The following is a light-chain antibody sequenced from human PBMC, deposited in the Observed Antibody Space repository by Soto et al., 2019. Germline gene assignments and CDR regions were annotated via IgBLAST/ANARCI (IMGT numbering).Light chain of an antibody. V-gene: IGKV1-5*03. Sequence: NKMSISAFTVSSSVGDRVTITFRASQSISIWLAWFQQKPGKAPTVLIYKASNLESGVPSRFSGSGSGTEFTLTITSLQPDDFAPYYSQQYHGFSRTFGEGTKV. J-gene: IGKJ1*01. CDR3: QQYHGFSRT. CDR1: QSISIW. CDR2: KAS.